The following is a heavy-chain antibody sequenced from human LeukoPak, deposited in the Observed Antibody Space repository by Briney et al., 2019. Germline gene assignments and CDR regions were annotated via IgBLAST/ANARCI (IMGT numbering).Heavy chain of an antibody. V-gene: IGHV1-46*01. CDR3: ARAKNRAYAFDI. CDR1: GGTFSSYA. D-gene: IGHD2/OR15-2a*01. J-gene: IGHJ3*02. Sequence: GASVKVSCKASGGTFSSYAISWVRQAPGQGLEWMGIINPSGGSTSYAQKFQGRVTMTRDTSTSTVYMELSSLRSEDTAVYYCARAKNRAYAFDIWGQGTMVTVSS. CDR2: INPSGGST.